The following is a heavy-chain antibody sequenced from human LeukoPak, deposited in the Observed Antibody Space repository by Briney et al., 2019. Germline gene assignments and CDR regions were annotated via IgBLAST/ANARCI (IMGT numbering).Heavy chain of an antibody. CDR3: ARDVGYYYGSGSYYNPIWFDP. J-gene: IGHJ5*02. V-gene: IGHV4-59*01. CDR2: IYYSGST. CDR1: GGSISSYY. D-gene: IGHD3-10*01. Sequence: TSETLSLTCTVSGGSISSYYWSWIRQPPGKGLEWIGYIYYSGSTNYNPSLKSRVTISVDTSKNQFSLKLSSVTAADTAVYYCARDVGYYYGSGSYYNPIWFDPWGQGTLVTVSS.